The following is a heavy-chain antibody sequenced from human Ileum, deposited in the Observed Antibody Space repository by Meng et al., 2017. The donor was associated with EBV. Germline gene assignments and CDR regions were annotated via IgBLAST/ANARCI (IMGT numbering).Heavy chain of an antibody. CDR3: ATDVGTVADH. V-gene: IGHV1-69*01. D-gene: IGHD4-23*01. J-gene: IGHJ4*02. CDR1: GSNFKTFV. Sequence: QGQLVPSGGEVKKPGSLVKVSGRASGSNFKTFVFSWVRLAPGQGLEWMGGVTPVFTSTLYAKHFKDRVTITADESTNTAFMELKNLQSDDTAIYYCATDVGTVADHWGPGTLVTVSS. CDR2: VTPVFTST.